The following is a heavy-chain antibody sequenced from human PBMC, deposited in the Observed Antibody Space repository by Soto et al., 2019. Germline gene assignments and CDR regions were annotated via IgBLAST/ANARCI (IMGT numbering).Heavy chain of an antibody. CDR2: VKSKTDGRTT. Sequence: GGSLRLSCAASGFTFSNAWMNWVRQAPGKGLEWVGRVKSKTDGRTTDYAAPVKVRFAISSDHSTYTLYLQMNRLKTEDTAVYYCTTDTYYYDSSGYYAFDFWGQGTLVTVSS. CDR1: GFTFSNAW. CDR3: TTDTYYYDSSGYYAFDF. V-gene: IGHV3-15*07. D-gene: IGHD3-22*01. J-gene: IGHJ4*02.